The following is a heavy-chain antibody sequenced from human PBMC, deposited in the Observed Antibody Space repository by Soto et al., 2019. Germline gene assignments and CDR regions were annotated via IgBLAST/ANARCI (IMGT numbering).Heavy chain of an antibody. CDR2: ISGSDGKT. V-gene: IGHV3-23*01. CDR1: GFSFASFA. CDR3: AKWSYLDY. Sequence: GGSLRLSCTTSGFSFASFAMTWVRQAPGKGLEWVATISGSDGKTYYADSVKGRFSISRDTSRNTLYLQMNSLRADDTAIYYCAKWSYLDYWGQGTRVTAPQ. J-gene: IGHJ4*02. D-gene: IGHD3-3*01.